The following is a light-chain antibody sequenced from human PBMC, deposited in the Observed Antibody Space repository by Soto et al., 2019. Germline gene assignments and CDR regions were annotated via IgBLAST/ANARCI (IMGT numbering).Light chain of an antibody. V-gene: IGKV3-20*01. CDR2: GAS. CDR1: QSLSGTS. CDR3: QQYGISAGT. Sequence: EIVLTQSPGTLSLSPGDRATLSCRASQSLSGTSLVWYQQKGGQAPRLLIFGASRRATGIPDRFSGGGSGTDFTLTISRLEPEDFAVYYCQQYGISAGTFGQGTKVDIK. J-gene: IGKJ1*01.